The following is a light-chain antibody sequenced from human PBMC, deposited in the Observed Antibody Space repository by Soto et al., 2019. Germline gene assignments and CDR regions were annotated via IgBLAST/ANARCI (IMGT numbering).Light chain of an antibody. CDR3: QQRYSTLFS. CDR1: QNIDGY. CDR2: AAL. Sequence: IQLTQSPSSLSAFVGDRVTITCRASQNIDGYLNWYQQRPGKAPKLLIYAALTLQSGVPSRFSRSGSGTGYTLPSTDLHPEESVTYFCQQRYSTLFSFGGRTKVEIK. J-gene: IGKJ4*01. V-gene: IGKV1-39*01.